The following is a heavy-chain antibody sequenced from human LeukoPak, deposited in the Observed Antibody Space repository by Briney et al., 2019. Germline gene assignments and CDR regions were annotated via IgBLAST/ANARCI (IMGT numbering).Heavy chain of an antibody. CDR3: ARMYSSSSRGDY. V-gene: IGHV1-18*01. J-gene: IGHJ4*02. CDR1: GYTFTSYG. Sequence: ASVKVSCKASGYTFTSYGISWVRQAPGQGLEWMGWISAYNGNTNYAQKLQGRVTMTTDTSTSTAYMELSSLRSEDTAVYYCARMYSSSSRGDYWGQGTLVTVSS. D-gene: IGHD6-6*01. CDR2: ISAYNGNT.